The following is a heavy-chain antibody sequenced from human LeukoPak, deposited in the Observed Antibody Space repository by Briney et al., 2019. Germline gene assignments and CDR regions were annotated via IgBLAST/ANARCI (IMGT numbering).Heavy chain of an antibody. V-gene: IGHV3-43D*04. Sequence: GGSLRLSCAASGFTLDDYAMHWVRQAPGKGLEWVSLISWDGGSTYYADSVKGRFTISRDNSKNSLYLQMNSLRAEDTALYYCARGVVVVAATGLVDYWGQGTLVTVSS. CDR3: ARGVVVVAATGLVDY. D-gene: IGHD2-15*01. CDR1: GFTLDDYA. CDR2: ISWDGGST. J-gene: IGHJ4*02.